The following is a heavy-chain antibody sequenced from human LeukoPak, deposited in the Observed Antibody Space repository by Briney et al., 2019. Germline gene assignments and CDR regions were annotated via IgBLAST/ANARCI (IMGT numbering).Heavy chain of an antibody. J-gene: IGHJ4*02. CDR2: IYYSGST. CDR1: GGSISSYY. D-gene: IGHD6-13*01. Sequence: SETLSLTCTVSGGSISSYYWSWIRQPPGKGLEWIGYIYYSGSTNYSPSLKSRVTISVDTSKNQFSLKLSSVTAADTAVYYCARGISSSWSLSYYFDYWGQGTLVTVSS. V-gene: IGHV4-59*08. CDR3: ARGISSSWSLSYYFDY.